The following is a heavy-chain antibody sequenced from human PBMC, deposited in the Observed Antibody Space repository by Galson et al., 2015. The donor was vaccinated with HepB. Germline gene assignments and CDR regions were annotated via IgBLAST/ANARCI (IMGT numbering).Heavy chain of an antibody. CDR1: GGSVSSGSYY. V-gene: IGHV4-61*01. CDR3: GREGSYGLVDY. J-gene: IGHJ4*02. D-gene: IGHD1-26*01. Sequence: SETLSLACTVSGGSVSSGSYYWSWIRQPPGKGLEWIGYIYYSGSTNYNPSLRSRVTISVDTSKNQFSLKLSSVTAADTAVYYCGREGSYGLVDYWGQGTLVTVSS. CDR2: IYYSGST.